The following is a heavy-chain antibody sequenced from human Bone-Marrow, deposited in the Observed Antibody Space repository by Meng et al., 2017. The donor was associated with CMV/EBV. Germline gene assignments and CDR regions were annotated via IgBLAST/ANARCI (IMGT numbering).Heavy chain of an antibody. Sequence: GESLKISCAASGFTFNNYAMHWVRQAPGKGLEWVAVISYDGSNKYYADSVKGRFTISRDNSKNTLCLQMNSLRAEDTAVYYCASGALWQLGGMDVWGQGTTVTVSS. J-gene: IGHJ6*02. CDR3: ASGALWQLGGMDV. CDR1: GFTFNNYA. CDR2: ISYDGSNK. D-gene: IGHD6-6*01. V-gene: IGHV3-30*04.